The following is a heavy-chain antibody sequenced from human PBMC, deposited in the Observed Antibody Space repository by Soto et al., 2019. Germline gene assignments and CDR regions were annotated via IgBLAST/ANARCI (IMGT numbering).Heavy chain of an antibody. D-gene: IGHD2-15*01. CDR3: ARVSAYCSGGSCYLYYYYGMDV. Sequence: PGGSLRLSCAASGFTFSSYGMHWVRQAPGKGLEWGAVIWYDGSNKYYADSVNGRFTISRDNSKNTLYLQMNSLRAEDTAVYYCARVSAYCSGGSCYLYYYYGMDVWGQGTTVTVSS. V-gene: IGHV3-33*01. CDR2: IWYDGSNK. J-gene: IGHJ6*02. CDR1: GFTFSSYG.